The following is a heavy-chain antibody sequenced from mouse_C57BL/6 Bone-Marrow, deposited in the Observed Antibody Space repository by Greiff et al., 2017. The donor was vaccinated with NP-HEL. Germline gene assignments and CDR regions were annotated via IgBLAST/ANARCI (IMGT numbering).Heavy chain of an antibody. V-gene: IGHV5-4*01. J-gene: IGHJ2*01. CDR1: GFTFSSYA. Sequence: EVQGVESGGGLVKPGGSLKLSCAASGFTFSSYAMSWVRQTPEKRLEWVATISDGGSYTYYPDNVKGRFPISRDNAKNNLYLQMSHLKSEDTAMYYCAREEDYGSSIDYWGQGTTLTVSS. CDR3: AREEDYGSSIDY. CDR2: ISDGGSYT. D-gene: IGHD1-1*01.